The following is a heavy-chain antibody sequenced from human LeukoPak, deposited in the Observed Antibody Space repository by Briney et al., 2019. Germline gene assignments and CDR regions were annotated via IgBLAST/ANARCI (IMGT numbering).Heavy chain of an antibody. CDR3: ARVYNWNDRTYNWFDP. D-gene: IGHD1-20*01. CDR1: GYTFTSYD. V-gene: IGHV1-8*01. CDR2: MNPNSGNT. Sequence: ASVKVSCKASGYTFTSYDINWVRQATGQGLEWMGWMNPNSGNTGYAQKFQGRVTMTRNTSISTAYMELSSLRSEDTAVYYCARVYNWNDRTYNWFDPWGQGTLVTVSS. J-gene: IGHJ5*02.